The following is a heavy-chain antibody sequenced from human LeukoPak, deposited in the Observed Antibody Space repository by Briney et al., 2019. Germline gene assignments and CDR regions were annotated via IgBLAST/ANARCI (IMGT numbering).Heavy chain of an antibody. J-gene: IGHJ4*02. CDR1: GASISSSSYY. CDR3: ATIAVAGTLYFDY. CDR2: IYYSGST. D-gene: IGHD6-19*01. V-gene: IGHV4-39*01. Sequence: SETLSLTCTVSGASISSSSYYWGWIRQPPGKGLEWIGSIYYSGSTYYNPSLKSRVTISVDTSKNQFSLKLSSVTAADTAVYYCATIAVAGTLYFDYWGQGTLVTVSS.